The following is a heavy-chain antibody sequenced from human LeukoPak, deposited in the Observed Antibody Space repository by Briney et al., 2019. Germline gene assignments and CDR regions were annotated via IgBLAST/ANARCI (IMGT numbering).Heavy chain of an antibody. D-gene: IGHD3-22*01. CDR2: VYYSETT. CDR1: GFSISSSGYH. J-gene: IGHJ4*02. Sequence: PSETLSLTCNVSGFSISSSGYHWDWIRQPPGKGLEWIGNVYYSETTYYNPSLKSRVTIAMDTSKNQFSLKLSSVTAADTAVYYCARDVRNYYDSSGYYLFDYWGQGTLVTVSS. CDR3: ARDVRNYYDSSGYYLFDY. V-gene: IGHV4-39*07.